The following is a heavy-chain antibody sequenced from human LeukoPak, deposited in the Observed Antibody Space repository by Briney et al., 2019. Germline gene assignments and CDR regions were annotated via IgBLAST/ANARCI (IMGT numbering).Heavy chain of an antibody. J-gene: IGHJ4*02. Sequence: PGGSLRLSCAASGFTFSDYYMSWIRQAPGKGLEWVSYISSSGSTIYYADSVKGRFTISRDNAKNSLYLQVNSLRAEDTAVYYCAKRELIYAFGARFDYWGQGTLVTVSS. CDR2: ISSSGSTI. D-gene: IGHD3-10*01. V-gene: IGHV3-11*01. CDR1: GFTFSDYY. CDR3: AKRELIYAFGARFDY.